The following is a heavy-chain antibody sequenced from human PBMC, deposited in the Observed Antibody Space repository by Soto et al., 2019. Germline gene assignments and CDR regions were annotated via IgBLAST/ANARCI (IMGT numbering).Heavy chain of an antibody. J-gene: IGHJ4*02. Sequence: VKVTCKDSGFIFTGYYSCSVQQAPGQRLEWMGWINGHSGNTGYAQKFQGRVTMTRNTSISTAYMELSSLRSEDTAVYYCARVTPVRWLRLPDYWGQGTLVTVSS. CDR1: GFIFTGYY. CDR3: ARVTPVRWLRLPDY. CDR2: INGHSGNT. V-gene: IGHV1-8*02. D-gene: IGHD5-12*01.